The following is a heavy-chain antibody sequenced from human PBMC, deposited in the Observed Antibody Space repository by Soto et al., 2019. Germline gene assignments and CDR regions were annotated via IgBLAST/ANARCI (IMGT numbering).Heavy chain of an antibody. Sequence: PGGSLRLSCVASGFTLNKFPTHWVRQAPGKGLEWVAIVSPDGNQKSYADSVQGRVSISRDNSKKTVYLQMNDLRREDTALYYCASQQQRLLGGVSSYWDHWGLGTLVTVSS. J-gene: IGHJ4*02. CDR3: ASQQQRLLGGVSSYWDH. CDR1: GFTLNKFP. D-gene: IGHD3-16*01. V-gene: IGHV3-30-3*01. CDR2: VSPDGNQK.